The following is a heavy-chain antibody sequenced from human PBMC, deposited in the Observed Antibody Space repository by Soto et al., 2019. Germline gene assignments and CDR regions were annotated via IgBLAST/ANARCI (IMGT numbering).Heavy chain of an antibody. J-gene: IGHJ5*02. CDR1: GGSISSGDYC. CDR2: IYYSGTT. Sequence: QVHLKESGPGLVKPSQTLSLTCTVSGGSISSGDYCWSWIRQPPGKGLEWIGYIYYSGTTYYNPSLKSRLTISVDTSKNQFSLKLSSVTAADTAVYYCARVTAVAARPVNWFDPWGQGTLVSVSS. V-gene: IGHV4-30-4*01. D-gene: IGHD6-6*01. CDR3: ARVTAVAARPVNWFDP.